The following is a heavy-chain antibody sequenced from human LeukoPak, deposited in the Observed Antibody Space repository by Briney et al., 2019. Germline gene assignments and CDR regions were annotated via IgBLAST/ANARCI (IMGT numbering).Heavy chain of an antibody. J-gene: IGHJ6*04. D-gene: IGHD1-26*01. CDR1: GFSLSTSGMC. Sequence: ESGPALVKPTQTLTLTCTFSGFSLSTSGMCVSWIRQPPGRALEWLALIDWDDDKYYSTSLKTRLTISKDTSKNQVVLTMTNMDPVDTATYYCARIPGSGSYYHCGMDVWGKGTAVTVSS. CDR3: ARIPGSGSYYHCGMDV. V-gene: IGHV2-70*01. CDR2: IDWDDDK.